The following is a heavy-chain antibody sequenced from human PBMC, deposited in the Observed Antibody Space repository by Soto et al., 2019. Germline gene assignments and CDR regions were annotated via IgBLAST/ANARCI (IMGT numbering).Heavy chain of an antibody. D-gene: IGHD6-25*01. CDR1: GGSISSGGYY. CDR2: ISYGGST. J-gene: IGHJ2*01. V-gene: IGHV4-31*03. CDR3: ARDSGRHYWYFDL. Sequence: QVQLQESGPGLVKPSQTLSLTCTVSGGSISSGGYYWSWIRQHPGKGLEWIGYISYGGSTYYNPSLESRVTISVGTSRNQFSLRLSSVTAADTAVYYCARDSGRHYWYFDLWGRGTLVTVSS.